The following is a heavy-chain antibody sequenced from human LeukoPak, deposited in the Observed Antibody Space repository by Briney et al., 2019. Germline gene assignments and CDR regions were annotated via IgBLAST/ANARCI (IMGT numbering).Heavy chain of an antibody. CDR1: GFTFSSYG. CDR2: IRYDGSNK. Sequence: TGGSLRLSCAASGFTFSSYGMHWVRQAPGKGLEWVAFIRYDGSNKYYADSVKGRFTISRDNSKNTLYLQMNSLRAEDTATYFCARRGTDASFSFFDVWGQGTMVTVSS. J-gene: IGHJ3*01. CDR3: ARRGTDASFSFFDV. V-gene: IGHV3-30*02. D-gene: IGHD1-1*01.